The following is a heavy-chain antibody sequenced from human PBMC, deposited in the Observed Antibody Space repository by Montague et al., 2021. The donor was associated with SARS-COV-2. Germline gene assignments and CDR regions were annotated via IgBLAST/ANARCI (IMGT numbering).Heavy chain of an antibody. V-gene: IGHV4-39*01. Sequence: SETLSLTCIVSGDSISASDYYWGWIRQPPGKGLEWIGSISDRGSATYKASLQSRLTISVDTSKNQFSLEVNFVTAADTAVYYCARRYSGTWESFYHYMDVGGRGTTVIVS. J-gene: IGHJ6*03. CDR2: ISDRGSA. D-gene: IGHD1-26*01. CDR3: ARRYSGTWESFYHYMDV. CDR1: GDSISASDYY.